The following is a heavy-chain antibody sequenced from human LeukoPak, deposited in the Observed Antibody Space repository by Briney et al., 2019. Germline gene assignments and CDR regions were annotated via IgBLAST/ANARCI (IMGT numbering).Heavy chain of an antibody. V-gene: IGHV3-49*04. CDR2: IRSKAYGGTT. J-gene: IGHJ3*02. CDR1: GFTFGDYA. CDR3: TPYIVGATTSGDGAFDI. Sequence: GGSLRLSCTASGFTFGDYAMSWVRQAPGKGLEWVGFIRSKAYGGTTEYTASVKGRFTISRDDSKSIAYLQMNSLKTEDTAVYYCTPYIVGATTSGDGAFDIWGQGTMVTVSS. D-gene: IGHD1-26*01.